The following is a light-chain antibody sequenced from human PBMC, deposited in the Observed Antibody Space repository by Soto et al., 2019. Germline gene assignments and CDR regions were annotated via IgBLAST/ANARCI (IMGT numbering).Light chain of an antibody. CDR1: QSISSW. CDR3: QQYNSWWT. Sequence: DIQMTQSPSTLSASVGDRVTITCRASQSISSWLAWYQQKPGKAPKLLIYKASSLESGVPSRFSGSGSETEFTLNISSLQPDDFATYYCQQYNSWWTFGQGTKVEIK. J-gene: IGKJ1*01. V-gene: IGKV1-5*03. CDR2: KAS.